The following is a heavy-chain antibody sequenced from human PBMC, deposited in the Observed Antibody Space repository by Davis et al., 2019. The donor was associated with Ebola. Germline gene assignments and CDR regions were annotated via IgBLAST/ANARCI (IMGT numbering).Heavy chain of an antibody. CDR2: ISGYNGNT. Sequence: AASVKVSCKAFGYTFTSYGISWVRQVPGQGLEYMGWISGYNGNTNYAQKLQGRVTMTTDTSTSTAYMELRSLRSDDTAVYYCARELTMVRGVIITWFDPWGQGTLVTVSS. V-gene: IGHV1-18*04. CDR1: GYTFTSYG. J-gene: IGHJ5*02. CDR3: ARELTMVRGVIITWFDP. D-gene: IGHD3-10*01.